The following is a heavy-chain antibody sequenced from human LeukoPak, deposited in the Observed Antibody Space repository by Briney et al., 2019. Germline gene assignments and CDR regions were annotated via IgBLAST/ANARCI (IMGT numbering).Heavy chain of an antibody. CDR2: IRYDGSNK. CDR1: GFTFSSYG. J-gene: IGHJ4*02. CDR3: ARDGGFGELLFFYYFDY. V-gene: IGHV3-30*02. D-gene: IGHD3-10*01. Sequence: GGSLRLSCAASGFTFSSYGMHWVRQAPGKGLEWVAFIRYDGSNKYYADSVKGRFTISRDNAKNSLYLQMNSLRAEDTAVYYCARDGGFGELLFFYYFDYWGQGTLVTVSS.